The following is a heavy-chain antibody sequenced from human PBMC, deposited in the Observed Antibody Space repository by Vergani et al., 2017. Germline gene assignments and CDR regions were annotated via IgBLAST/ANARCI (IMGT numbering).Heavy chain of an antibody. J-gene: IGHJ5*02. CDR1: GGSITSGSFY. Sequence: QVQLHESGPGLVKPSQTLSLTCTVSGGSITSGSFYWSWIRQPAGKGLEWIGRIHSSGTTNYNPSLKSRVTLSVDTSKNQLSLRMTSVTAADTAVYYRARDSWTSELRGVYWFDTWGQVTLVSVSS. CDR3: ARDSWTSELRGVYWFDT. D-gene: IGHD3-10*01. CDR2: IHSSGTT. V-gene: IGHV4-61*02.